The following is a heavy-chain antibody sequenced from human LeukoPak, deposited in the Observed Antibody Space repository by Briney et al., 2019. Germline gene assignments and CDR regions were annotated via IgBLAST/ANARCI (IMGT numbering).Heavy chain of an antibody. V-gene: IGHV4-61*02. CDR3: ARVGTHYDILTGYYINWFDP. D-gene: IGHD3-9*01. CDR1: GGSISSGGYY. Sequence: PSETLSLTCTVSGGSISSGGYYWSWIRQPAGKGLEWIGRIYTSGNTNYNPSLKSRATISVDTSKNQFSLKLSSVTAADTAVYYCARVGTHYDILTGYYINWFDPWGQGTLVTVSS. J-gene: IGHJ5*02. CDR2: IYTSGNT.